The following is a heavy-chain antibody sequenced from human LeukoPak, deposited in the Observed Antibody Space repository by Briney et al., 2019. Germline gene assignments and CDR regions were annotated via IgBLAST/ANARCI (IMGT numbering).Heavy chain of an antibody. CDR3: ASSPYYYGSGTQSRY. J-gene: IGHJ4*02. Sequence: PGGSLRLSCAASGFTFSDYYMSWIRQAPGKGLEWVSYISSSGSTIYYADSVKGRFTISRDNAENSLYLQMNSLRAEDTAVYYCASSPYYYGSGTQSRYWGQGTLVTVSS. CDR2: ISSSGSTI. CDR1: GFTFSDYY. D-gene: IGHD3-10*01. V-gene: IGHV3-11*01.